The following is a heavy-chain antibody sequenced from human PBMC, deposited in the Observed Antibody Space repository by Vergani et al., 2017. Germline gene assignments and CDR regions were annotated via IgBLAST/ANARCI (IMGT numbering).Heavy chain of an antibody. D-gene: IGHD5-12*01. V-gene: IGHV1-69*18. Sequence: QVQLVQSGAEVKKPGSSVKVSCKASGGTFSSYAISWVRQAPGQGLEWMGRIIPIFGTANYAQKFKGRVTITADESTSTAYMELSSLRSEDTAVYYCASPVPTIRSYSYYGMDVWGQGTTVTVSS. CDR3: ASPVPTIRSYSYYGMDV. CDR2: IIPIFGTA. J-gene: IGHJ6*02. CDR1: GGTFSSYA.